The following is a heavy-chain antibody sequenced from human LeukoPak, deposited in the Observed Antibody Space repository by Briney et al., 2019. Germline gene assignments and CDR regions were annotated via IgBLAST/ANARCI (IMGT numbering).Heavy chain of an antibody. V-gene: IGHV4-34*01. J-gene: IGHJ4*02. Sequence: SETLSLTCAVYSGSFSAYYWSWIRQPPGKGLEWIGEINHSGSTNYNPSLKSRVTIPVDTSKNQFSLKLSSVTAADTAVYYCARGPYYYDSSGYYYSDYYFDYWGQGTLVTVSS. D-gene: IGHD3-22*01. CDR1: SGSFSAYY. CDR3: ARGPYYYDSSGYYYSDYYFDY. CDR2: INHSGST.